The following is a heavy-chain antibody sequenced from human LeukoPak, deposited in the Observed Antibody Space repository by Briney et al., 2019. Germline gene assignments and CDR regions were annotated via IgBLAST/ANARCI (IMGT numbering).Heavy chain of an antibody. D-gene: IGHD6-13*01. CDR2: ISGSGGST. V-gene: IGHV3-23*01. Sequence: PGGSLRLSCAASGFTFSSYAMSWVRQAPGKGLEWVSAISGSGGSTYYADSVKGRFTTSRDNSKNTLYLQMNSLRAEDTAVYYCAKDREGWSSSWYVDYWGQGTLVTVSS. CDR3: AKDREGWSSSWYVDY. J-gene: IGHJ4*02. CDR1: GFTFSSYA.